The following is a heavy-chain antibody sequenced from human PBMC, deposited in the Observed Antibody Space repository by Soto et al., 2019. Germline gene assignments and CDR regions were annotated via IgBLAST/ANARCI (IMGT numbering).Heavy chain of an antibody. V-gene: IGHV4-61*01. CDR2: IYYSGTT. CDR3: ARSQRGRTAFTFDY. CDR1: GDSVSNDNYY. J-gene: IGHJ4*02. D-gene: IGHD3-16*01. Sequence: QVQLQESGPGLVKPSETLSLTCAVSGDSVSNDNYYCSWIRQPPGKGLEWIGYIYYSGTTTYNSYLKSRLSLSVDMSKNQLSLKLASVTAADTAVYFCARSQRGRTAFTFDYWGQGALVTVSS.